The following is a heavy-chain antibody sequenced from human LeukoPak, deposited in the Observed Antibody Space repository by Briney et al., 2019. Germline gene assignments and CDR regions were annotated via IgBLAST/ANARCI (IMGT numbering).Heavy chain of an antibody. CDR2: ISAYNGNT. V-gene: IGHV1-18*01. CDR3: ARGAVAVVATIYAPYYYMDV. J-gene: IGHJ6*03. CDR1: GYTFTSYG. Sequence: ASVKVSCKASGYTFTSYGISWVRQAPGQGLEWMGWISAYNGNTNYAQKLQGRVTMTTDTSTSTAYMELRSLRSDDTAVYYCARGAVAVVATIYAPYYYMDVWGKGTTVTVSS. D-gene: IGHD5-12*01.